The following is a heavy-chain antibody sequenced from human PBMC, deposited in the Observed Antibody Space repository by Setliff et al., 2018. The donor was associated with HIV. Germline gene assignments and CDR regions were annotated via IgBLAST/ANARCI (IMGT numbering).Heavy chain of an antibody. CDR2: ISTYGGST. V-gene: IGHV1-18*01. Sequence: ASVKVSCKASGGAFSSYALSWVRQAPGQGLEWMGWISTYGGSTNYAQKFQGRVSMTTDTSTSTVYMELTNLRSDDTAVYFCARGYSYLYGALDYWGQGTLVTVSS. CDR3: ARGYSYLYGALDY. J-gene: IGHJ4*02. D-gene: IGHD3-16*02. CDR1: GGAFSSYA.